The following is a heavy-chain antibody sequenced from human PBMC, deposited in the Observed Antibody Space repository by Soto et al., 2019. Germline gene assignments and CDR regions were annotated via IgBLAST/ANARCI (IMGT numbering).Heavy chain of an antibody. Sequence: QPGGSLRLSCAASGFTFSSYGMHWVRQAPGKGLEWVAVIWYDGSNKYYADSVKGRFTISRDNSKNTLYLQMNSLRAEDTAVYYCARVILGAAMAPGDYWGQGTLGTVSS. D-gene: IGHD5-18*01. CDR1: GFTFSSYG. CDR3: ARVILGAAMAPGDY. CDR2: IWYDGSNK. V-gene: IGHV3-33*01. J-gene: IGHJ4*02.